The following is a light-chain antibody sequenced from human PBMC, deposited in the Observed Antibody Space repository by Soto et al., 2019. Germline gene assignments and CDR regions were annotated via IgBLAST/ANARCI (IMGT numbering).Light chain of an antibody. CDR2: KVS. CDR1: QGLVYSDGNIY. J-gene: IGKJ2*01. Sequence: DVVMTQSPLSLPVSFGQPASISCRSSQGLVYSDGNIYLSWFQRSPGQSPRRLIYKVSNRDSGVPDRFSGSGSGTDFTLKISRVEAEDIGIFYCMQNTHWPYTFGQGTNLEIK. CDR3: MQNTHWPYT. V-gene: IGKV2-30*01.